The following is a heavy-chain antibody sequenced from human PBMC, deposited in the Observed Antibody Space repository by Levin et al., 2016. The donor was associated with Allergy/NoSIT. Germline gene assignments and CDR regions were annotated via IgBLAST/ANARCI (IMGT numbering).Heavy chain of an antibody. J-gene: IGHJ6*02. Sequence: SVKVSCKASGGTFSSYAISWVRQAPGQGLEWMGGIIPIFGTANYAQKFQGRVTITADESTSTAYMELSSLRSEDTAVYYCARGREYYDILTGYYYYYYGMDVWGQGTTVTVSS. V-gene: IGHV1-69*13. CDR2: IIPIFGTA. CDR3: ARGREYYDILTGYYYYYYGMDV. CDR1: GGTFSSYA. D-gene: IGHD3-9*01.